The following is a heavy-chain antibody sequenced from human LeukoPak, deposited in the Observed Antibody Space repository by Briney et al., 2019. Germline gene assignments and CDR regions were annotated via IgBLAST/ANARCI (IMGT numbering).Heavy chain of an antibody. J-gene: IGHJ3*02. Sequence: SETLSLTCTVSGGSIRSYYWSWIRQPPGKGLEWIGYIYYSESTNYNPSLKSRVTISVDTSKNQFSLKLSSVTAADTAVYYCASTAVAGTSNDAFDIWGQGTMVTVSS. CDR1: GGSIRSYY. CDR2: IYYSEST. CDR3: ASTAVAGTSNDAFDI. D-gene: IGHD6-19*01. V-gene: IGHV4-59*01.